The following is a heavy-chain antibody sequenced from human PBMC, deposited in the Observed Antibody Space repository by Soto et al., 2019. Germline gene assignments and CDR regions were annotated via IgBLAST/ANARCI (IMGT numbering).Heavy chain of an antibody. CDR3: ARLPILRGIAAAGNRGLLMFGFDI. D-gene: IGHD6-13*01. CDR1: GGSISSYY. V-gene: IGHV4-59*08. CDR2: IYYSGST. Sequence: SETLSLTCTVSGGSISSYYWSWIRQPPGKGLEWIGYIYYSGSTNYNPSLKSRVTISVDTSKNQFSLKLSSVTAADTAVYYCARLPILRGIAAAGNRGLLMFGFDIWGQGTMVTVSS. J-gene: IGHJ3*02.